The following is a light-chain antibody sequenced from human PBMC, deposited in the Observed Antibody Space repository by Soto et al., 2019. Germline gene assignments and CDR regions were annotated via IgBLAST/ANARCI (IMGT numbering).Light chain of an antibody. CDR3: QQSDSFPFT. CDR2: AAS. V-gene: IGKV1-12*01. CDR1: QDISSW. J-gene: IGKJ3*01. Sequence: QDISSWLAWYQQIPGKAPKLLIYAASALQGGVPSRFSGSGSGTHFTLTISSLQPEDFATYYCQQSDSFPFTFXPGTKVDIK.